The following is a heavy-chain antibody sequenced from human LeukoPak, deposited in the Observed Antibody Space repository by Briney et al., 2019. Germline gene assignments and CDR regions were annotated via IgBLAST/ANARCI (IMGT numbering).Heavy chain of an antibody. J-gene: IGHJ4*02. Sequence: ASVKVSCKASGYTFTVYYMHWVRQAPGQGLEWMGRINPNSGGTNYAQKFQGRVTMTRDTSISTAYMELSRLRSDDTAVYYCARVSPTGYSSSWYDYWGQGTLVTVSS. CDR2: INPNSGGT. V-gene: IGHV1-2*06. CDR1: GYTFTVYY. D-gene: IGHD6-13*01. CDR3: ARVSPTGYSSSWYDY.